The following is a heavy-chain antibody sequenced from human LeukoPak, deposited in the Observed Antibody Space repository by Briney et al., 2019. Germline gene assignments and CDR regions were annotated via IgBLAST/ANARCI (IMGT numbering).Heavy chain of an antibody. Sequence: GRSLRLSCAASGFTFSSYGMHWVRQAPGKGLEWVAVISYDGSNKYYADSVKGRFTISRDNSKNTLYLQMNSLRAEGTAVYYCAKSATVTTYYFDYWGQGTLVTVSS. CDR1: GFTFSSYG. V-gene: IGHV3-30*18. J-gene: IGHJ4*02. D-gene: IGHD4-17*01. CDR3: AKSATVTTYYFDY. CDR2: ISYDGSNK.